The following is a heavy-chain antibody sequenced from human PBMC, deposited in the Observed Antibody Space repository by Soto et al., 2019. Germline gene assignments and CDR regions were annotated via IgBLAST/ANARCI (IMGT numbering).Heavy chain of an antibody. J-gene: IGHJ6*02. V-gene: IGHV1-18*01. Sequence: QVQLVQSGAEVKKPGASVKVSCRASGYTFTSYGISWVRQAPGQGLEWMGWISAYNGNTNYAQKLQGRVTMTTDTATSTAYMELRSLRSDDTAVYYCARELRYSYYYYYFGMDVWGQGTTVTGSS. CDR1: GYTFTSYG. CDR3: ARELRYSYYYYYFGMDV. D-gene: IGHD3-9*01. CDR2: ISAYNGNT.